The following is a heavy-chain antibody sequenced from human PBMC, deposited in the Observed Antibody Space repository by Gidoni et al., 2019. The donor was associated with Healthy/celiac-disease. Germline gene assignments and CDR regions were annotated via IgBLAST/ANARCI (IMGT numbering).Heavy chain of an antibody. CDR1: VGPIRSYY. CDR3: AIVVDTYYYDSSGYFFDY. J-gene: IGHJ4*02. CDR2: MYYSGST. D-gene: IGHD3-22*01. Sequence: QVQLQESGPGLVKPAETLSLTCTVSVGPIRSYYWSWIRQPPGNGLECVGYMYYSGSTNYHPSLKSRGTRSVHTFKNHFSLEPSSVTAADTAVYYCAIVVDTYYYDSSGYFFDYWVQGTLVTVA. V-gene: IGHV4-59*01.